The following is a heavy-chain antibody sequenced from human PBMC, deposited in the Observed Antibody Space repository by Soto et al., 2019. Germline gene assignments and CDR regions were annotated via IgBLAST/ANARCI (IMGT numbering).Heavy chain of an antibody. CDR2: IYHSGST. V-gene: IGHV4-4*02. D-gene: IGHD3-22*01. Sequence: SETLSLTCAVSGGSISSSNWWSWVRQPPGKGLEWIGEIYHSGSTNYNPSLKSRVTISVDKSKNQFSLKLSSVTAADTAVYYCARYSSSGYWNWFDPWGQGTLVTVSS. CDR1: GGSISSSNW. J-gene: IGHJ5*02. CDR3: ARYSSSGYWNWFDP.